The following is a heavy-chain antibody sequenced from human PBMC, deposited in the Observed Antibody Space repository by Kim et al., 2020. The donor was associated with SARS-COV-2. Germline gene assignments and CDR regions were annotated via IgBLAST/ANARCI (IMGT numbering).Heavy chain of an antibody. CDR2: INWNGGST. CDR3: VIVDTAMVHDY. CDR1: GFTFDDYG. V-gene: IGHV3-20*01. J-gene: IGHJ4*02. Sequence: GGSLRLSCAASGFTFDDYGMSWVRQAPGKGLEWVSGINWNGGSTGYADSVKGRFTISRDNAKNSLYLQMNSLRAEDTALYHCVIVDTAMVHDYWGQGTLVTVSS. D-gene: IGHD5-18*01.